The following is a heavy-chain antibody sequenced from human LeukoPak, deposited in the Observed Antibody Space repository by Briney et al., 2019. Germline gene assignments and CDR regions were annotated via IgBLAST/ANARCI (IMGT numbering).Heavy chain of an antibody. J-gene: IGHJ5*02. CDR1: GGSISSTSYY. CDR3: ARRGYCSSTSCYEYWFDP. Sequence: SETLSLTCTVSGGSISSTSYYWGWIRQPPGKGLEWIGNIYYSGSTYYNPSLKSRVTISVDMSKNQFSLKLSSVTATDTAVYYCARRGYCSSTSCYEYWFDPWGQGTLVTVSS. V-gene: IGHV4-39*01. D-gene: IGHD2-2*01. CDR2: IYYSGST.